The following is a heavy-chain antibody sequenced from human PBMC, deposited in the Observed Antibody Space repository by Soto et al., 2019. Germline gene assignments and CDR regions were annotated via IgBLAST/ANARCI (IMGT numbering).Heavy chain of an antibody. CDR3: AREDDGGDRDYYGLDL. D-gene: IGHD3-16*01. CDR1: GGSISSEYFH. J-gene: IGHJ6*02. CDR2: IHYTGSI. Sequence: SETLSLTCAVSGGSISSEYFHWTWIRQSPGKGLEWIGYIHYTGSIMYNPSFKSRLTMAVDTTKNQFSLQLTSVTAADTAVYFCAREDDGGDRDYYGLDLRGQGTTVTVSS. V-gene: IGHV4-30-4*08.